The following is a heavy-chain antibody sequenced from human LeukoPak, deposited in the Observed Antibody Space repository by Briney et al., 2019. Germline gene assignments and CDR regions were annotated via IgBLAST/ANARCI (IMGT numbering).Heavy chain of an antibody. CDR1: GYSIRNGFH. J-gene: IGHJ4*02. CDR2: IDYTRRP. D-gene: IGHD3-22*01. Sequence: SETLALTCIVSGYSIRNGFHWNWIRLSPGKGLEWIGSIDYTRRPSYNPSLQSRVTISVDTSKNLFSLNLASVTAADTAVYYCARRHYYYASSGYYEYYFDYWGQGTLVTVSS. CDR3: ARRHYYYASSGYYEYYFDY. V-gene: IGHV4-38-2*02.